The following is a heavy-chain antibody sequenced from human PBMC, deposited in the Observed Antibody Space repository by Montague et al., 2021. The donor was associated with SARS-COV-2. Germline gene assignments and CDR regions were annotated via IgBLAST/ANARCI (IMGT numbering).Heavy chain of an antibody. J-gene: IGHJ6*02. CDR1: GGSFSGYY. V-gene: IGHV4-34*01. D-gene: IGHD3-10*01. Sequence: SETLSLTCAVYGGSFSGYYWSWIRQPPGKGLEWIGEINHSGSTNYNPSLKSRVTISVDTSKNQFSLKLSSVTAADTAVYYCARVHYYGPGTSLGMDVWGQGTTVTVSS. CDR3: ARVHYYGPGTSLGMDV. CDR2: INHSGST.